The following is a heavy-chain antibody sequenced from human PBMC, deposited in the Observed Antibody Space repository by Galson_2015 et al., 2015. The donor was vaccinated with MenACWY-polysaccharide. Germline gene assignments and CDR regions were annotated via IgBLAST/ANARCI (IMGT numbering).Heavy chain of an antibody. CDR2: LIPIIGTP. CDR1: GGTFSTYA. D-gene: IGHD6-13*01. V-gene: IGHV1-69*13. Sequence: SVKVSCKASGGTFSTYAISWMRQAPGEGLEWLGGLIPIIGTPNYAQNFQGRVTITADESTRTAHMELSSLRSEDTAVYYCARSSPIYSSGWFYFDSWGQGTLVTVSS. J-gene: IGHJ4*02. CDR3: ARSSPIYSSGWFYFDS.